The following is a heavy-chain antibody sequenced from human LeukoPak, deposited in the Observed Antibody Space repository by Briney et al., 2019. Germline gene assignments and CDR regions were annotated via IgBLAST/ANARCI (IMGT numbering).Heavy chain of an antibody. D-gene: IGHD3-22*01. J-gene: IGHJ4*02. CDR2: INPNSGGT. Sequence: ASVKVSCKASGYTFTGYYMHWVRQAPGQGLEWMGWINPNSGGTTYAQKFQGRVTMTRDTSISTAYMELSRLRSDDTAVYYCARAPLSMIVVVTPLRGPLDYWGQGTLVTVSS. CDR3: ARAPLSMIVVVTPLRGPLDY. CDR1: GYTFTGYY. V-gene: IGHV1-2*02.